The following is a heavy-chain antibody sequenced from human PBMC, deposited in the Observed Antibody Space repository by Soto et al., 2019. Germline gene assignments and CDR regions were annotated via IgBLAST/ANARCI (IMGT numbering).Heavy chain of an antibody. V-gene: IGHV4-34*01. CDR2: INHSGSS. Sequence: PSETLSLTCAVYGGSFSGYYWSWIRQPPGKGLEWIGEINHSGSSNYNPSLKSRVTISVDTSRNQLSLNLRSVTAADTAVYYCARSGPKYCSGGTCSPFDYWGQGTPVTVSS. D-gene: IGHD2-15*01. CDR1: GGSFSGYY. CDR3: ARSGPKYCSGGTCSPFDY. J-gene: IGHJ4*02.